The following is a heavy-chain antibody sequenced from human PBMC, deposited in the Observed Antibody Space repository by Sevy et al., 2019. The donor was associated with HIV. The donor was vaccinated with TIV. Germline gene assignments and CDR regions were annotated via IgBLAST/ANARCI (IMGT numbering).Heavy chain of an antibody. V-gene: IGHV3-48*03. J-gene: IGHJ4*02. CDR1: GFTFSRYE. CDR3: ATSRRDDYNYFFDY. D-gene: IGHD4-4*01. Sequence: GGSLRLSCVGSGFTFSRYEMNWVRQAPGKGLQWISYISTGGGNIYYSDSLKGRLTISRDNAKNPVHLQMNSLRAEDTALYYCATSRRDDYNYFFDYWGQGTLVTVSS. CDR2: ISTGGGNI.